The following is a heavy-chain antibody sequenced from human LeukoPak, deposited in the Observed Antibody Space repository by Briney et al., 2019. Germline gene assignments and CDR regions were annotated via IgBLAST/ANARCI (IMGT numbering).Heavy chain of an antibody. D-gene: IGHD3-22*01. J-gene: IGHJ4*02. Sequence: PGGSLRLSCAASGFTFSSYEMNWVRQAPGKGLEWVSYISSNGSTIYYADSVKGRFTISRDNAKNSLYLQMNSLRAEDTAVYYCATWGYYDSSGYSPDFDYWGQGTLVTVSS. CDR1: GFTFSSYE. CDR2: ISSNGSTI. V-gene: IGHV3-48*03. CDR3: ATWGYYDSSGYSPDFDY.